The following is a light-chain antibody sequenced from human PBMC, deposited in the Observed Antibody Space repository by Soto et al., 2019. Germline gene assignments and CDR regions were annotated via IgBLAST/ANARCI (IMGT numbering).Light chain of an antibody. Sequence: QSVLTQPPSASGTPGQRVTISCSGSSSNIGSNYVYWYQQLPGTAPKLLIYTNNQRPSGVPDRFSGSKSVTSASLATSGLRSEDEADYYCAAWDDSLSGPVFGGGTQLTVL. CDR3: AAWDDSLSGPV. CDR2: TNN. CDR1: SSNIGSNY. J-gene: IGLJ3*02. V-gene: IGLV1-47*01.